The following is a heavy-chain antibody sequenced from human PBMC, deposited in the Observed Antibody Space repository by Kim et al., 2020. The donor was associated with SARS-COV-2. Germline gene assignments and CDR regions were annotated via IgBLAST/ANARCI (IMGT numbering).Heavy chain of an antibody. D-gene: IGHD1-1*01. J-gene: IGHJ4*02. V-gene: IGHV3-23*01. CDR3: AREPARRADY. CDR1: GFIFSTYD. Sequence: GGSLRLSCAASGFIFSTYDMSLVRQAPGKGLEWISAVTRDGSTFYADSVKGRFTISRDNSKNMLFLQMDSLKIEDTAVYYCAREPARRADYWGQGTLVTVSS. CDR2: VTRDGST.